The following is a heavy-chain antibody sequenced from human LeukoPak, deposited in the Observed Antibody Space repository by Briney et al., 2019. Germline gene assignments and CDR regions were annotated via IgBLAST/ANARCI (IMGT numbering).Heavy chain of an antibody. CDR2: ISYDGSNK. D-gene: IGHD3-10*01. Sequence: GSLRLSCAASGFTFSSYAMHWVRQAPGKGLEWVAVISYDGSNKYYADSVKGRFTISRDNSKNTLYLQMNSLRAEDTAVYYCARECDTMVRGVGDAFDIWGQGTMVTVSS. V-gene: IGHV3-30-3*01. J-gene: IGHJ3*02. CDR1: GFTFSSYA. CDR3: ARECDTMVRGVGDAFDI.